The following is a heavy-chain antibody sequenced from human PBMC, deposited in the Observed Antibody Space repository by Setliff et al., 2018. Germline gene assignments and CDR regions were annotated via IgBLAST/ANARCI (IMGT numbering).Heavy chain of an antibody. CDR3: ARDGGDY. CDR2: IWNDGSSK. J-gene: IGHJ4*02. CDR1: GFTFSNYG. Sequence: GGSLRLSCVASGFTFSNYGMHWVRQAPGKGLEWVALIWNDGSSKFYGDSVKGRVTISRDNSKNTLYLQMDSLRAEDTAVYYCARDGGDYWGQGTLVTVSS. D-gene: IGHD3-16*01. V-gene: IGHV3-33*01.